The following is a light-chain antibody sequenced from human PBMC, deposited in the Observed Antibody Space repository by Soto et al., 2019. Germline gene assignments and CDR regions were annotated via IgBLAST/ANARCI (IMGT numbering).Light chain of an antibody. CDR3: QQYGSSPVT. CDR1: QSVSSSY. J-gene: IGKJ4*01. CDR2: GAS. Sequence: EIVLTQSPGTLSLSPGERATLSCRASQSVSSSYLAWYQQNPGQAPRLLIYGASSRATGIPDRFSGSGSGTDFTLTSSRLEREDFAVYYCQQYGSSPVTFGGGTKVEIK. V-gene: IGKV3-20*01.